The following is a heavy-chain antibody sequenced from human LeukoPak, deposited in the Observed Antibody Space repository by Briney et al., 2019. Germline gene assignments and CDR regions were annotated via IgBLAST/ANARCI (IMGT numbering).Heavy chain of an antibody. J-gene: IGHJ4*02. CDR2: ISWNSGSI. CDR1: GFTFDDYA. V-gene: IGHV3-9*01. CDR3: ARGPSPYYYDSSGYSYYFDY. Sequence: GGSLRLSCAASGFTFDDYAMHWVRQAPGKGLEWVSGISWNSGSIGYADSVKGRFTISRDNAKNSLYLQMNSLRAEDTALYYCARGPSPYYYDSSGYSYYFDYWGQGTLVTVSS. D-gene: IGHD3-22*01.